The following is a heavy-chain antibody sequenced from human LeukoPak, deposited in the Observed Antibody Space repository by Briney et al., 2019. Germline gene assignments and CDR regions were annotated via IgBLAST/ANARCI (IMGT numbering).Heavy chain of an antibody. CDR1: GFTFSAYG. CDR2: ISDRGDNT. J-gene: IGHJ4*02. D-gene: IGHD3-22*01. V-gene: IGHV3-23*01. CDR3: AKEGITYYYDSSGYLSVFFDY. Sequence: PGGTLRLSCAASGFTFSAYGMTWVRQAPGKGLEWVSHISDRGDNTYYADPVQGRFTISRDNSNNTVYLQMDSLSADDTAVYYCAKEGITYYYDSSGYLSVFFDYWGQGTLVTVSS.